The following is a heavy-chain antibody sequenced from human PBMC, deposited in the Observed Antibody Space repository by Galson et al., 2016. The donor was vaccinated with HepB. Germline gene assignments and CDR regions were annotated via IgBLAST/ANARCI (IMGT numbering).Heavy chain of an antibody. CDR2: IYHSGIT. V-gene: IGHV4-4*02. Sequence: SETLSLTCAVSGGSISGNNWWSWVRQPPGKRLEWIGEIYHSGITYYNPSLKSRATMFVDKSKNHFSLNLMAVTAADTAVYYCASYLVLSWAGSDAFDTWGQGTLVTVSS. CDR1: GGSISGNNW. CDR3: ASYLVLSWAGSDAFDT. D-gene: IGHD6-13*01. J-gene: IGHJ3*02.